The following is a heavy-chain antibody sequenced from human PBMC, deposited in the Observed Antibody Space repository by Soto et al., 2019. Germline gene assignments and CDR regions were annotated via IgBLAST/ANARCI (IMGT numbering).Heavy chain of an antibody. V-gene: IGHV1-18*01. CDR2: INPNNGNT. CDR3: ARSSISGIFYYYY. CDR1: RYTYTYNC. Sequence: ASVKASSKDSRYTYTYNCVSWMRQAPGQGLEWMGWINPNNGNTKYAQNFQGRVTMTTDTSTSTAYVELRSLRSDDTAMYYCARSSISGIFYYYYWGQGTLVTVSS. J-gene: IGHJ4*02. D-gene: IGHD3-10*01.